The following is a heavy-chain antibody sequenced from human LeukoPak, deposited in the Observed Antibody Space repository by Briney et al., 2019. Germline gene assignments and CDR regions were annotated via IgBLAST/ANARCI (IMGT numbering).Heavy chain of an antibody. V-gene: IGHV1-69*01. J-gene: IGHJ4*02. CDR2: IIPIFGTA. Sequence: SVKVSCKASGGTFSSYAISWVRQAPGQGLEWMGGIIPIFGTANYAQKFQGRVTITADESTSTAYMELSSLRSEDTAVYYCARDHARLTSYDHNGYLLDFWGQGTLVTVSS. CDR3: ARDHARLTSYDHNGYLLDF. CDR1: GGTFSSYA. D-gene: IGHD5-18*01.